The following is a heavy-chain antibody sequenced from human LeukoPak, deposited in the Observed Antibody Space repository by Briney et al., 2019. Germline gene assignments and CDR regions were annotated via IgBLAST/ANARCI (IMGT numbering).Heavy chain of an antibody. CDR1: GGSISSGGYD. V-gene: IGHV4-31*03. CDR3: ARASYSSGWPIDS. D-gene: IGHD6-19*01. CDR2: IYYTGST. J-gene: IGHJ4*02. Sequence: SETLSLTCTVSGGSISSGGYDWSWIRLHPGKGLECIGYIYYTGSTYYNPSLKSRMTISLDTSKNQFSLKLSSVTAADTAVYYCARASYSSGWPIDSWGQGTLVTVSS.